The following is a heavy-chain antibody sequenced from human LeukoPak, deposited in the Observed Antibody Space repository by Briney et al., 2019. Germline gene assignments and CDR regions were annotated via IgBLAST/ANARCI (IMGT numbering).Heavy chain of an antibody. CDR2: ISGSAGGT. CDR1: GFTFSTYA. CDR3: AKDSGYVRYYFDY. V-gene: IGHV3-23*01. Sequence: GGSLRLSCVASGFTFSTYALSWVRQAPGKGLEWVSSISGSAGGTYYADSVKGRFTISRDNSKNTLYLQMNSLRAEDTAVYYCAKDSGYVRYYFDYWGQGTLVTVSS. J-gene: IGHJ4*02. D-gene: IGHD5-12*01.